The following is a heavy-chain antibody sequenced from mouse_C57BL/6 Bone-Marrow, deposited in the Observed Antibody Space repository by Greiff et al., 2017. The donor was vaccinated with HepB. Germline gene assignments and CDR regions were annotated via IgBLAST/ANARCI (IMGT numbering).Heavy chain of an antibody. CDR2: ISYDGSN. D-gene: IGHD6-5*01. V-gene: IGHV3-6*01. J-gene: IGHJ4*01. CDR1: GYSITSGYY. Sequence: EVKLQESGPGLVKPSQSLSLTCSVTGYSITSGYYWNWIRQFPGNKLEWMGYISYDGSNNYNPSLKNRISITRDTSKNQFVLKLNAVTTEDTATYYCARAYDYGAMDYWGQGTSVTVSS. CDR3: ARAYDYGAMDY.